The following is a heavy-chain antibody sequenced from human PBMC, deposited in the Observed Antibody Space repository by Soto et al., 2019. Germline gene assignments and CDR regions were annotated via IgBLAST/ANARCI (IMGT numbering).Heavy chain of an antibody. CDR3: ARPLEARRAFDI. CDR2: IIGYNGNT. V-gene: IGHV1-18*04. CDR1: GYTFTTYG. J-gene: IGHJ3*02. Sequence: ASVKVSCKASGYTFTTYGISWVRQSAGQGRECMGGIIGYNGNTNYAQKRHGRVTTTTDTSTSTAYIELRSLRSDDPAVYYCARPLEARRAFDIWGQGTMVTVSS.